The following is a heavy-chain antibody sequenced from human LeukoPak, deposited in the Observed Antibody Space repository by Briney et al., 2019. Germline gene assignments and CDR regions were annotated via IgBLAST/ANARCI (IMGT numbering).Heavy chain of an antibody. CDR2: TFYRSKWSS. CDR1: GDSVSGKSVA. D-gene: IGHD1-26*01. Sequence: SQTLSLTCAISGDSVSGKSVAWNWIRQSPSRGLEWLGRTFYRSKWSSEYATSMKGRITINPDTSKNQFSLQLNSVTPEDTAVYYCARGKWELLSHYWCFDLWGRGTLVTVSS. V-gene: IGHV6-1*01. CDR3: ARGKWELLSHYWCFDL. J-gene: IGHJ2*01.